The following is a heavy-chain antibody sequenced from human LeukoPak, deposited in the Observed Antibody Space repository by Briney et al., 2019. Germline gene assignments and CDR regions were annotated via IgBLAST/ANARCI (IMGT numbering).Heavy chain of an antibody. D-gene: IGHD3-3*01. CDR1: GFTFSSYE. J-gene: IGHJ6*02. Sequence: GGSLRLSCAASGFTFSSYEMNWVRQAPGKGLEWVSYISSSGSTIYYADSVKGRFTISRDNAKNSLYLQMNSLRAEDTAVYYCARDNFRAYYYYGMTSGAKGPRSPSP. CDR2: ISSSGSTI. V-gene: IGHV3-48*03. CDR3: ARDNFRAYYYYGMTS.